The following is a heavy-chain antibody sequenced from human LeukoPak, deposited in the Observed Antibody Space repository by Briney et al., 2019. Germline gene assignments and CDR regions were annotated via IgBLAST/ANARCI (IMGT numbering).Heavy chain of an antibody. CDR1: GFTFSNSI. D-gene: IGHD2-2*01. V-gene: IGHV3-23*01. Sequence: GGSLRLSCAGSGFTFSNSILSWVRQAPGKGLEWLSTFSGNDGYTYYADSVKGRFTISRDNSKDTVYLQMNSLRAEDTANYYCAKRSTGYYFDSWGQGTLVTVSS. CDR2: FSGNDGYT. CDR3: AKRSTGYYFDS. J-gene: IGHJ4*02.